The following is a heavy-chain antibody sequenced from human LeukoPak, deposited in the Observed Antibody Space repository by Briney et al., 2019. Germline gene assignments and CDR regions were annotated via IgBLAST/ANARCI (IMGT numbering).Heavy chain of an antibody. D-gene: IGHD3-10*01. Sequence: PSGTLSLTCAVYGGSFSGYYWSWIRQPPGKGLEWIGEINHSGSTNYNPSLKSRVTISVDTSKNQFSLKLSSVTAADTAVYYCARTSVRLVRGTFFDYWGQGTLVTVSS. J-gene: IGHJ4*02. CDR2: INHSGST. V-gene: IGHV4-34*01. CDR3: ARTSVRLVRGTFFDY. CDR1: GGSFSGYY.